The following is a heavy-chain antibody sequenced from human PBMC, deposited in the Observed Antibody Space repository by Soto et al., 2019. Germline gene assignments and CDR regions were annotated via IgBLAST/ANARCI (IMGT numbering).Heavy chain of an antibody. V-gene: IGHV6-1*01. CDR2: TYYRSNWRH. Sequence: HTLSLTCAISGDSVSSNTAAWNWIRSSPSRGLEWLGRTYYRSNWRHDYAVSVKSRITVNPDTSKNHFSLQLNSVTPDDTAVYYCARGVAGSGFDLWGQGTLVTVSS. J-gene: IGHJ4*02. CDR1: GDSVSSNTAA. D-gene: IGHD6-19*01. CDR3: ARGVAGSGFDL.